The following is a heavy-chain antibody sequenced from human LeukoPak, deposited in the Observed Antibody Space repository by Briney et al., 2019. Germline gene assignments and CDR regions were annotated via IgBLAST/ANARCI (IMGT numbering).Heavy chain of an antibody. CDR1: GFTFSSYG. Sequence: GGSLRLSCSASGFTFSSYGMHWVRQAPGEGLGWVAYIQYDGRNQQYADSVKGRFSTSRDNSKNILYLQMNSLRAEDTAVYYCAKDRCSNGIGCYYYYMDVWGKGTTVTISS. CDR3: AKDRCSNGIGCYYYYMDV. D-gene: IGHD2-8*01. CDR2: IQYDGRNQ. J-gene: IGHJ6*03. V-gene: IGHV3-30*02.